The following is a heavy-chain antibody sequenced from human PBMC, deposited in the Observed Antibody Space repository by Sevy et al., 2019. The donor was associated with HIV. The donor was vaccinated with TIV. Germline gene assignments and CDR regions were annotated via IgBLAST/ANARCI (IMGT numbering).Heavy chain of an antibody. V-gene: IGHV3-7*01. D-gene: IGHD6-13*01. CDR3: ARDTGGIGMDV. Sequence: GGSLRLSCAASGFTFTRHWMSWVRQAPGKGLEWVANIKPDGGEKYYVESVKGRFTISRDNAKNSLSLQVNSLRAEDTAVYYCARDTGGIGMDVWGPGTTVTVSS. CDR1: GFTFTRHW. J-gene: IGHJ6*02. CDR2: IKPDGGEK.